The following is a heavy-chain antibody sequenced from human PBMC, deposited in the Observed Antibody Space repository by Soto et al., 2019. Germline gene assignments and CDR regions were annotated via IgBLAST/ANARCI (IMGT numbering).Heavy chain of an antibody. D-gene: IGHD5-18*01. V-gene: IGHV3-73*02. CDR1: ASTFSGSA. J-gene: IGHJ5*02. CDR3: TSSLSGDTGLHH. CDR2: IQTKANAYAT. Sequence: EVQLVESGGGLVQPGGSLKLSCAASASTFSGSAMHWVRQASGKGLEWVGRIQTKANAYATAYAESVKGRFTISRDDSKDTAYLQMNSLKTEDTAVYYCTSSLSGDTGLHHWGQGTLVTVSS.